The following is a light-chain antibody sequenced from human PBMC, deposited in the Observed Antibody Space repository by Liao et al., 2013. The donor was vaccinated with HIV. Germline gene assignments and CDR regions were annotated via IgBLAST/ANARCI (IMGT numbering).Light chain of an antibody. CDR2: KDS. CDR1: VLAKKY. V-gene: IGLV3-27*01. CDR3: QVWDSSSVV. J-gene: IGLJ2*01. Sequence: SYELTQPSSVSVSPGQTVKITCSGDVLAKKYARWFQQKPGQAPVLLIHKDSERRSGIPERFSGSSSGTTVTLTINGAQVEDEADYYCQVWDSSSVVFGGGTKLTVL.